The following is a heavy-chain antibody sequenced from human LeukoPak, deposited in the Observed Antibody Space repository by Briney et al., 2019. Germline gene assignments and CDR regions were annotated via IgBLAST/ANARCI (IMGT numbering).Heavy chain of an antibody. Sequence: GAALKISCKGSGYSFTDYWIGWVRPLPGKGLEWMGIIYPGDSDTRYSPSFQGQVTISADKSFSTAYLQWSSLKASDTAMYYCARLYYHHSGDGMDVWGQGTTVTVSS. J-gene: IGHJ6*02. CDR3: ARLYYHHSGDGMDV. D-gene: IGHD3-22*01. CDR2: IYPGDSDT. V-gene: IGHV5-51*01. CDR1: GYSFTDYW.